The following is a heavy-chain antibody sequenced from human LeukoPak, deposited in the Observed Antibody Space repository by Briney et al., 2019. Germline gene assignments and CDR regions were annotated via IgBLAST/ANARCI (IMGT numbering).Heavy chain of an antibody. V-gene: IGHV3-23*01. CDR1: GFTFSNYA. J-gene: IGHJ5*02. Sequence: GGSLRLSCAASGFTFSNYAMSWVRQAPGKGLEWVSSMSGSGVDTYYADSVRGRFTISRDNSENKLYLQANSLRAEDTAVYYCARDNGDYADPWGQGTLVTVSS. D-gene: IGHD4-17*01. CDR2: MSGSGVDT. CDR3: ARDNGDYADP.